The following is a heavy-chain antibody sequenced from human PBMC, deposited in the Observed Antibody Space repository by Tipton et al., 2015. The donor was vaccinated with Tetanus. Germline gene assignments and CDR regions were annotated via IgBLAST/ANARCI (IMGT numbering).Heavy chain of an antibody. CDR2: IYYSGTT. CDR1: GGSISSGGYY. CDR3: ARDQARGARGWNYFDY. Sequence: TLSLTCTVSGGSISSGGYYWSWIRQHPGKGLEWIGDIYYSGTTDYNPSLKSRVTISVDTSKNQFSLKLKSVTAADTAVYYCARDQARGARGWNYFDYWGQGTLVTVSS. V-gene: IGHV4-31*03. J-gene: IGHJ4*02. D-gene: IGHD1-26*01.